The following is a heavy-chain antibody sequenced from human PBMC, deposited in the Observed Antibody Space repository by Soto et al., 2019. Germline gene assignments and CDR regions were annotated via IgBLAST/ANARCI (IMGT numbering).Heavy chain of an antibody. V-gene: IGHV5-51*01. CDR3: ARQTATIFGVVGPMDV. CDR1: GYSFTSYW. Sequence: GESLKISCKGSGYSFTSYWIGWVRQMPGEGLEWMGIIYPGDSDTRYSPSFQGQVTISADKSISTAYLQWSSLKASDTATYYCARQTATIFGVVGPMDVWGKGTTVTVSS. CDR2: IYPGDSDT. J-gene: IGHJ6*03. D-gene: IGHD3-3*01.